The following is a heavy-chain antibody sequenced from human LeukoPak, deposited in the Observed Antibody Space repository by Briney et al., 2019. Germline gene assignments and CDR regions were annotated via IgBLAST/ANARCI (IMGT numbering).Heavy chain of an antibody. CDR3: ARGAGLLWFGETAFDI. D-gene: IGHD3-10*01. V-gene: IGHV1-8*03. CDR2: MNPNSGNT. J-gene: IGHJ3*02. Sequence: GASVKVSCKASGYTFTSYDINWVRQATGQGLEWMGWMNPNSGNTGYAQKFQGRVTITRNTSISTAYMELSSLRSEDAAVYYCARGAGLLWFGETAFDIWGQGTMVTVSS. CDR1: GYTFTSYD.